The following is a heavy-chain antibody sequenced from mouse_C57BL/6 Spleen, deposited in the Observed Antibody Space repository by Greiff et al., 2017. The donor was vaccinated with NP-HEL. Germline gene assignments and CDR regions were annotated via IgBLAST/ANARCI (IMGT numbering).Heavy chain of an antibody. J-gene: IGHJ4*01. CDR2: ISDGGSYT. Sequence: EVHLVESGGGLVKPGGSLKLSCAASGFTFSSYAMSWVRQTPEKRLEWVATISDGGSYTYYPDNVKGRFTISRDNAKNNLYLQMSHLKSEDTAMYYCARRGYDYDSYAMDYWGQGTSVTVSS. V-gene: IGHV5-4*01. CDR1: GFTFSSYA. CDR3: ARRGYDYDSYAMDY. D-gene: IGHD2-4*01.